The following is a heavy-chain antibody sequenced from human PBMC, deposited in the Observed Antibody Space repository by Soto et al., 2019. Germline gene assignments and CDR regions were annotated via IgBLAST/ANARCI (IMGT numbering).Heavy chain of an antibody. J-gene: IGHJ4*02. V-gene: IGHV4-59*01. CDR2: IYDSGRT. Sequence: QVQLQESGPGLVKPSETLSLTCVVSGGSLSSYYWSWIRQPPGKGLEWIGYIYDSGRTNYNPSLKSRVTISVATSKNRFSLRLGAVAAADTAVDCCGRTWGSTNDYWGQGTLVTVSS. D-gene: IGHD3-16*01. CDR1: GGSLSSYY. CDR3: GRTWGSTNDY.